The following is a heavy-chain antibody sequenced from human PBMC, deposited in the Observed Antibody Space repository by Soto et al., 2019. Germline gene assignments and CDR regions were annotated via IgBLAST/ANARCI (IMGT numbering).Heavy chain of an antibody. V-gene: IGHV1-69*06. J-gene: IGHJ4*02. CDR1: GGTFSSYA. CDR3: ARVKCLYSSSSGALHY. D-gene: IGHD6-6*01. Sequence: QVQLVQSGAEVKKPGSSVKVSCKASGGTFSSYAISWVRQAPGQGLEWMGGIIPIFGTANYAQKFQGRVTITADKSTSTAYMELSSLRSEDTAVYYCARVKCLYSSSSGALHYWGQGTLVTVSS. CDR2: IIPIFGTA.